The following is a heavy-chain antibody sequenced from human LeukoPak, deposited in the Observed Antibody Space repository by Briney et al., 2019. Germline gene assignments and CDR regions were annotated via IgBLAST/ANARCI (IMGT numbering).Heavy chain of an antibody. D-gene: IGHD5-12*01. CDR2: ISDSGSTA. Sequence: GGSLRLSCAASGFNFNIYWMNWVRQAPGKGLEWVSGISDSGSTAFYADSVKGRFTSSRDNPKNTLYLQINSLRAEDTAVYYCAKDMQTWPRFPDYWGQGTLVTVSS. CDR1: GFNFNIYW. CDR3: AKDMQTWPRFPDY. V-gene: IGHV3-23*01. J-gene: IGHJ4*02.